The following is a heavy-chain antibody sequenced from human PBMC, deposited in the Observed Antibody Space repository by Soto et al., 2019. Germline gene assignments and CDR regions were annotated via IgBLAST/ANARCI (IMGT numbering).Heavy chain of an antibody. CDR1: GGFIISGDYY. V-gene: IGHV4-30-4*01. CDR3: ARVDCSSTSCNNWFDP. Sequence: SEALSLTCTVSGGFIISGDYYWSWIRQPPGKGLEWIGYIYYSGSTYYNPSLKSRVTISVDTSKNQFSLKLSSVTAADTAVYYCARVDCSSTSCNNWFDPWGQGTLVTVSS. CDR2: IYYSGST. D-gene: IGHD2-2*01. J-gene: IGHJ5*02.